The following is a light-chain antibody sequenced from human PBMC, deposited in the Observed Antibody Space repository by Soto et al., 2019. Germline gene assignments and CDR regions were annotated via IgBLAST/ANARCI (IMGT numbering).Light chain of an antibody. V-gene: IGKV3-11*01. CDR3: QQYNNWPRS. CDR1: QSIRNY. Sequence: EIVLTQSPATLSLSPGERATLSCRASQSIRNYLAWYQQKPGQTPRLLIYDASNRAADIPARFSGNGSGTDFTLTISSLEPEDFAVYYCQQYNNWPRSFGQGTKLEIK. CDR2: DAS. J-gene: IGKJ2*01.